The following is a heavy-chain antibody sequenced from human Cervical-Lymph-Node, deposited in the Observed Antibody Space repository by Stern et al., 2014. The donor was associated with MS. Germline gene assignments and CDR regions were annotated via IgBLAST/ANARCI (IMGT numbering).Heavy chain of an antibody. V-gene: IGHV3-49*05. Sequence: VQLVESGGGLVKPGRSLRLSCTASGFTFGDYAMSWFRQAPGQGLEWVCFIRSKAYGGTTEYGASVKGRFTIARDDSKSIAYLQMNSLKTEDTAVYYCTRDRRGLYCSGGSCYLLDYWGQGTLVTVSS. CDR3: TRDRRGLYCSGGSCYLLDY. CDR1: GFTFGDYA. D-gene: IGHD2-15*01. CDR2: IRSKAYGGTT. J-gene: IGHJ4*02.